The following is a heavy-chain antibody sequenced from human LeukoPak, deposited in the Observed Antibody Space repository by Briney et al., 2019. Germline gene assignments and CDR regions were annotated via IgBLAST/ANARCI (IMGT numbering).Heavy chain of an antibody. CDR3: ARGGERFDWLAHGWFDP. V-gene: IGHV1-69*04. Sequence: SVEVSCKASGGTFSSYAISWVRQAPGQGLEWMGRIIPILGIANSAQKFQGRVTITAEKSTSTAYMELSSLSSADPAVYYCARGGERFDWLAHGWFDPWGKGTLVTVSS. D-gene: IGHD3-9*01. J-gene: IGHJ5*02. CDR1: GGTFSSYA. CDR2: IIPILGIA.